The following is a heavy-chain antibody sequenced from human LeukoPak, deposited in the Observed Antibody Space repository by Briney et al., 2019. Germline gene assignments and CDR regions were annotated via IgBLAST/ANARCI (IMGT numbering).Heavy chain of an antibody. Sequence: SETLSLTCTASGGSISSYYWSWIRQPAGKGLEWIGLIYTSGSTNYNPSLKSRVTMSVDTSKNQFSLKLSSVTAADTAVYYCARDYDFWSGYMDNWFDPWGQGTLVTVSS. J-gene: IGHJ5*02. CDR2: IYTSGST. V-gene: IGHV4-4*07. CDR3: ARDYDFWSGYMDNWFDP. D-gene: IGHD3-3*01. CDR1: GGSISSYY.